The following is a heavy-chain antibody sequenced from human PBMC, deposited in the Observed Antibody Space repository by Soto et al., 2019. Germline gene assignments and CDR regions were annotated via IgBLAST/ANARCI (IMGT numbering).Heavy chain of an antibody. CDR2: IYYTGST. D-gene: IGHD2-2*01. J-gene: IGHJ5*02. V-gene: IGHV4-39*01. CDR1: GGSISNSLNY. CDR3: ARQGRCSISSCFYGGSPYNYFNP. Sequence: QLQLQESSPGLVKPSETLSLTCTVSGGSISNSLNYWGWIRQPPGKGLEWIGTIYYTGSTYYNPSLKCQVTIYVDTSRNQFSRRLSSVTAADTAVYYCARQGRCSISSCFYGGSPYNYFNPWGQGTLVTVST.